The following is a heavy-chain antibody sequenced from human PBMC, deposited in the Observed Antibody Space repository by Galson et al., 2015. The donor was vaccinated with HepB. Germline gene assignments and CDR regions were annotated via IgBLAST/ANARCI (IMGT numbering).Heavy chain of an antibody. V-gene: IGHV3-53*04. J-gene: IGHJ4*02. CDR3: ARSRSSWYWYFDY. CDR1: GFTVSSNY. Sequence: SLRLSCAASGFTVSSNYMSWVRQAPGKGLEWVSVIYSGGSTYYADSVEGRFTISRHNSKNTLYLQMNSLRAEDTAVYYCARSRSSWYWYFDYWGQGTLVTVSS. D-gene: IGHD6-13*01. CDR2: IYSGGST.